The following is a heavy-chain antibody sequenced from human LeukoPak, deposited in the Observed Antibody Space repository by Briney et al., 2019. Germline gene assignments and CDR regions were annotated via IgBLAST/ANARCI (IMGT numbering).Heavy chain of an antibody. J-gene: IGHJ6*03. D-gene: IGHD2-2*01. Sequence: GGSLRLSCAASGFTFSSYAMSWVRQAPGKGLEWVSAIRGSGGSTYYADSVKGRFTISRDNSKNTLYLQMNSLRAEDTAVYYCGGVPAATLGMNYYMDVWGKGTTVTVSS. CDR2: IRGSGGST. V-gene: IGHV3-23*01. CDR1: GFTFSSYA. CDR3: GGVPAATLGMNYYMDV.